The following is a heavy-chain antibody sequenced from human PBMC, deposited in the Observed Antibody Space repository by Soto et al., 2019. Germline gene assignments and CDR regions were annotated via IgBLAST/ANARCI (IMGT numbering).Heavy chain of an antibody. CDR1: GYTFTSYA. CDR3: ARDWSTLIAAANF. D-gene: IGHD6-13*01. CDR2: INAGNGNT. J-gene: IGHJ4*02. V-gene: IGHV1-3*01. Sequence: ASVKVSCKASGYTFTSYAMHWVRQAPGQRLEWMGWINAGNGNTKYSQKLQGRVTITRDTSASTAYMELSSLRSEDTAEYYCARDWSTLIAAANFWGQGTLVTVSS.